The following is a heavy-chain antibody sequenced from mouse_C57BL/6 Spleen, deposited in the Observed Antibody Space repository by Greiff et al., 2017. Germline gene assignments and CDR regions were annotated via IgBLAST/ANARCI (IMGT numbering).Heavy chain of an antibody. Sequence: QVQLQQSGAELVKPGASVKMSCKASGYTFTSYWITWVKQRPGQGLEWIGDIYPGSGSTNYNEKFKSKATLTVDTSSSTAYMQLSGLTSEDSAVYCCARYYSNYPGYWGQGTTLTVSS. CDR1: GYTFTSYW. J-gene: IGHJ2*01. D-gene: IGHD2-5*01. V-gene: IGHV1-55*01. CDR2: IYPGSGST. CDR3: ARYYSNYPGY.